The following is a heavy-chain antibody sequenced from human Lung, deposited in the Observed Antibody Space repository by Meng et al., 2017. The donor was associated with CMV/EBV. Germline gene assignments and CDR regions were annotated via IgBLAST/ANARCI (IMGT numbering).Heavy chain of an antibody. Sequence: ESXKISXAASGFTFSSYAMSWVRQAPGKGLEWVSAISGSGGSTYYADSVKGRFTISRDNSKNTLYLQMNSLRAEDTAVYYCAKCGSSPLRSEIYAYHYGMDVWGQGTTVTVSS. V-gene: IGHV3-23*01. CDR3: AKCGSSPLRSEIYAYHYGMDV. D-gene: IGHD3-3*01. CDR2: ISGSGGST. CDR1: GFTFSSYA. J-gene: IGHJ6*02.